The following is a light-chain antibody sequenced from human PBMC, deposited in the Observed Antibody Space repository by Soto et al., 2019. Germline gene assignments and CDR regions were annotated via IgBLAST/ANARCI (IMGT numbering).Light chain of an antibody. J-gene: IGKJ4*02. CDR1: QNMGNL. V-gene: IGKV1-5*03. CDR3: QHYNTYSP. CDR2: KAS. Sequence: DIQMTQSPSTLSASVGDRVIITCRASQNMGNLLAWYQQKPGTAPNLLIYKASILEDGVPSRFSGSGSGTEFTLTISSLQPDDFATYYCQHYNTYSPFGGGTKVEIK.